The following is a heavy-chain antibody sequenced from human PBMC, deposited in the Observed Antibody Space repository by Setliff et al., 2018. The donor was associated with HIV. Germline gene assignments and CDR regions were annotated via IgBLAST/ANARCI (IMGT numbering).Heavy chain of an antibody. CDR2: IYYSGST. D-gene: IGHD2-2*01. V-gene: IGHV4-59*01. J-gene: IGHJ5*02. CDR3: ARGGTSSNWFDP. CDR1: GGSISSYY. Sequence: SETLSLTCTVSGGSISSYYWSWIRQPPGKGLEWIGYIYYSGSTNYNPSLKSRVTISLDTSKNQFSLKLTSLTAADTAVYYCARGGTSSNWFDPWGQGTLVTVSS.